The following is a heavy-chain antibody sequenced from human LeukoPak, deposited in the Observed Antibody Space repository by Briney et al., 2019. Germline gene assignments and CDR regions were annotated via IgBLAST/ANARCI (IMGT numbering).Heavy chain of an antibody. J-gene: IGHJ6*04. V-gene: IGHV4-59*08. D-gene: IGHD4-17*01. Sequence: RPSETLSLTCTVSGDSLNGYYGGWIRQPPGKGLEYIGNIHFSAGTTYNDTLKSRLTISLDTSKNKFSLTLSSVSAEDTAVYYCARHVYGEGMVVWGKGTTVTVSS. CDR3: ARHVYGEGMVV. CDR1: GDSLNGYY. CDR2: IHFSAGT.